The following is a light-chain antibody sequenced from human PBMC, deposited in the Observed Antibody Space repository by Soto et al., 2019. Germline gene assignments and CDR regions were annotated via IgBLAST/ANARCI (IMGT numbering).Light chain of an antibody. V-gene: IGLV2-14*01. CDR3: SSYSISTAYL. CDR1: SGDVGGYDY. Sequence: QSVLTQPASVSGSPGQSSTISCTGTSGDVGGYDYVSWYQLHPGKAPKLMVFEVSNRPSGVSYRFSGSKSGNTASLTISGLQAEDEADYFCSSYSISTAYLFGTGTKVTVL. J-gene: IGLJ1*01. CDR2: EVS.